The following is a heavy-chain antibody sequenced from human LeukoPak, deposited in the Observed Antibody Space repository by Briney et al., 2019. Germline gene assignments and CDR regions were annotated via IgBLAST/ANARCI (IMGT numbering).Heavy chain of an antibody. CDR3: ARDGWQQLGKNYYYYGMDV. CDR1: GFTVSSNY. J-gene: IGHJ6*02. CDR2: IYSGGST. D-gene: IGHD6-13*01. V-gene: IGHV3-53*01. Sequence: GGSLRLSCAASGFTVSSNYMSWVRQAPGEGLEWVSVIYSGGSTYYADSVKGRFTISRDNSKNTLYLQMNSLRAEDTAVYYCARDGWQQLGKNYYYYGMDVWGQGTTVTVSS.